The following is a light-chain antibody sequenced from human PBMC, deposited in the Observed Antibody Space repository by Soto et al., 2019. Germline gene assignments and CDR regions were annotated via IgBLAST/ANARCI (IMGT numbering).Light chain of an antibody. CDR3: MQALQTSIT. J-gene: IGKJ5*01. CDR1: QNLLHTNRYNY. Sequence: DIVMTQSPLSLPVTPREPASISCKSSQNLLHTNRYNYLDWYVQMSAQSPQLLIYLGSNRWSGVPDRFSGSGSGTDFTLKISRVEAEDVGVYYCMQALQTSITFGQGTRLEI. V-gene: IGKV2-28*01. CDR2: LGS.